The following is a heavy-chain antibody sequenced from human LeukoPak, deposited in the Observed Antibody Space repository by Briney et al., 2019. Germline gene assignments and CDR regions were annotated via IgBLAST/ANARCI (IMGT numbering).Heavy chain of an antibody. CDR1: GDSVSSNSAA. V-gene: IGHV6-1*01. CDR3: ARDMLDWNGNYFDY. Sequence: SQTLSLTCAIPGDSVSSNSAAWNWIRQSPSRGLEWLGRTYYRSKWYNDYAVSVKSRITINPDTSKNQFSLQLNSVTPEDTALYYCARDMLDWNGNYFDYWGQGTLVTVSS. CDR2: TYYRSKWYN. J-gene: IGHJ4*02. D-gene: IGHD1-1*01.